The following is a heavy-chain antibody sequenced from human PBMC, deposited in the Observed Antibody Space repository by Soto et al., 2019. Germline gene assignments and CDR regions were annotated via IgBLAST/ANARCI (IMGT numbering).Heavy chain of an antibody. V-gene: IGHV3-48*01. CDR2: ISSSSSTI. J-gene: IGHJ3*02. CDR1: GFTFSSYS. Sequence: EVQLVESGGGLVQPGGSLRLSCAASGFTFSSYSMNWVRQAPGKGLEWVSYISSSSSTIYYADSVKGRFTISRDNAKNSLYLQMNSLRAEDTAVYYCAIPSGVHLSSIRPPKDHDAFDIWGQGTMVTVSS. CDR3: AIPSGVHLSSIRPPKDHDAFDI. D-gene: IGHD1-26*01.